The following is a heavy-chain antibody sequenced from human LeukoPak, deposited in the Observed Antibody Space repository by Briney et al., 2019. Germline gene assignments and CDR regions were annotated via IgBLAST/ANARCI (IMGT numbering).Heavy chain of an antibody. Sequence: PGGSLRLSCAASGFTVSRNYMSWVRQAPGKGLEWVSVIYSGGNTDYADSVKGRFTISRDNSKNTLYLQMNSLRAEDTAVYYCAKEEVAYGWFDPWGQGTLVTVSS. D-gene: IGHD4-17*01. J-gene: IGHJ5*02. CDR3: AKEEVAYGWFDP. V-gene: IGHV3-53*05. CDR2: IYSGGNT. CDR1: GFTVSRNY.